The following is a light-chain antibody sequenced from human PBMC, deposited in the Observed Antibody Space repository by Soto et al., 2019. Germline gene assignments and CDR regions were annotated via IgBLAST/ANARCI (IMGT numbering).Light chain of an antibody. CDR1: QSVSNNY. CDR3: QQYDTSPPMYT. V-gene: IGKV3-20*01. J-gene: IGKJ2*01. CDR2: GAS. Sequence: EIVLTQSPGTLSLSPGERATLSCRASQSVSNNYLAWYQQKPGQAPRLLIYGASNRATGIPDRFSGSGSGTDFTLTISRLEPEDFATYYCQQYDTSPPMYTFGQGTKVDIK.